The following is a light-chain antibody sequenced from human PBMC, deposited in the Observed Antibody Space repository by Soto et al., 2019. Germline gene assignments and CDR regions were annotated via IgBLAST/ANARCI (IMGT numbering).Light chain of an antibody. CDR3: QQYGSSPLT. CDR1: QSVTSTY. CDR2: GAS. J-gene: IGKJ3*01. V-gene: IGKV3-20*01. Sequence: EIVLTQSPGTLSLSPGERATLSCRASQSVTSTYLAWYQQKPGQAPRLLIYGASNRATGIPARFSGSGSATDFTLTISRLEPEDFAVYYCQQYGSSPLTFGPGTKVHIK.